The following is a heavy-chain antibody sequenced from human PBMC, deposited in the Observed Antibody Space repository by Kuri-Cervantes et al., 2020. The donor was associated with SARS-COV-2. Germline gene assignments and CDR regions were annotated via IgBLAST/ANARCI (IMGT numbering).Heavy chain of an antibody. V-gene: IGHV2-5*02. D-gene: IGHD3-10*01. CDR1: GFSLSTSGVG. CDR3: AHRRVFRAFDI. Sequence: SGPTLVKPTQTLTLTCTFSGFSLSTSGVGVGWIRQPPGKALEWLALIYWDDDKRYSPSLKSRLTITKDTSKNQVVLTMTNVDPVDTATYYCAHRRVFRAFDIWGRGTMVTVSS. J-gene: IGHJ3*02. CDR2: IYWDDDK.